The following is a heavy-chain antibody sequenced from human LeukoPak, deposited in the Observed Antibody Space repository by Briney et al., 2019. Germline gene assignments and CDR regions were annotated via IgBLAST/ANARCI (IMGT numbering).Heavy chain of an antibody. CDR1: GFTFSSYT. D-gene: IGHD2-21*02. Sequence: GGSLRLSCAASGFTFSSYTMSWVRQAPGKGLEWVAVISNDGNNKYYADSVKGRFTISRDNSKNTLYLQMNSLRAEDTAVYYCARGGDYHFYWGQGTLVTVSS. V-gene: IGHV3-30*03. J-gene: IGHJ4*02. CDR3: ARGGDYHFY. CDR2: ISNDGNNK.